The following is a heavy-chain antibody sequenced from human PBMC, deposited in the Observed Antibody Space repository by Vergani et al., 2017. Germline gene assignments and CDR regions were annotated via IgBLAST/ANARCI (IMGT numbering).Heavy chain of an antibody. CDR2: ISYDGSNK. CDR1: GFTFSSYA. D-gene: IGHD3-10*01. CDR3: AGQGYYYGSGRAY. J-gene: IGHJ4*02. Sequence: QVQLVESGGGVVQPGRSLRLSCAASGFTFSSYAMHWVRQAPGKGLEWVAVISYDGSNKYYADSVKGRFIISRDNSKNTLYLQMNSLRAEDTAVYYCAGQGYYYGSGRAYWGQGTLVTVSS. V-gene: IGHV3-30-3*01.